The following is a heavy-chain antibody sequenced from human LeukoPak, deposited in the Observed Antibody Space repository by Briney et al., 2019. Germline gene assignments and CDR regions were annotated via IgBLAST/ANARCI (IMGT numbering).Heavy chain of an antibody. D-gene: IGHD3-3*01. CDR3: ARSGEWSYYDFWSGYAEQGDGMDV. J-gene: IGHJ6*02. CDR1: GFTFDDYA. CDR2: ISWNSGSI. Sequence: GGSLRLSCAASGFTFDDYAMHWVRHAPGKGLEWVSGISWNSGSIGYADSVKGRFTISRDNAKNSLYLQMNSLRAEDTAVYYCARSGEWSYYDFWSGYAEQGDGMDVWGQGTTVTVSS. V-gene: IGHV3-9*01.